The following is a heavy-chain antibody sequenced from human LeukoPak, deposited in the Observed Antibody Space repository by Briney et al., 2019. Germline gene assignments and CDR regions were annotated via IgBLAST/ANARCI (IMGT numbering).Heavy chain of an antibody. D-gene: IGHD6-19*01. V-gene: IGHV3-23*01. J-gene: IGHJ3*02. Sequence: EGSLRLSCAASGFTFSSYAMSWVRQAPGKGLEWVSAISGSGGSTYYADSVKGRFTISRDNSKNTLYLQMNSLRAEDTAVYYCAKAEYSSGWYDAFDIWGQGTMVTVSS. CDR2: ISGSGGST. CDR1: GFTFSSYA. CDR3: AKAEYSSGWYDAFDI.